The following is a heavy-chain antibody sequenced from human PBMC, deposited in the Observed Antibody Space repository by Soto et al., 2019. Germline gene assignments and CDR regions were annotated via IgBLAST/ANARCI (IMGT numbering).Heavy chain of an antibody. Sequence: QVQLVESGGGVVQPGRSLRLSCAASGFTFSSYAMHWVRQAPGKGLEWVAVISYDGSNKYYADSVKCRFTISRDNSKNPLYLKMKSLRAEDTAVYYCAGEGPGGGSTLDYWGQGTLVTVSA. D-gene: IGHD3-16*01. J-gene: IGHJ4*02. V-gene: IGHV3-30-3*01. CDR1: GFTFSSYA. CDR3: AGEGPGGGSTLDY. CDR2: ISYDGSNK.